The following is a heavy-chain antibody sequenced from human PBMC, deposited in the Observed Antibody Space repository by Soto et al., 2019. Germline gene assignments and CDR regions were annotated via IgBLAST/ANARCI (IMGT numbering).Heavy chain of an antibody. J-gene: IGHJ5*02. D-gene: IGHD6-13*01. CDR2: ISVYNGDT. CDR3: ARDAGYSTLRWNWFVA. Sequence: QVQLVQSGAEVKKPGASVKVSCKASGYTFASYGITWVRQARGQGLEWMGWISVYNGDTNYAQKLQGRVTMTTDTSKSTVYLELRSLRSDDTAVYYCARDAGYSTLRWNWFVAWGQGSLVTVCS. V-gene: IGHV1-18*01. CDR1: GYTFASYG.